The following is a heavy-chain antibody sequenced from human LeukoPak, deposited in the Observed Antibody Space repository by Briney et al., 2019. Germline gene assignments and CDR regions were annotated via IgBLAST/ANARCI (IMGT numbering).Heavy chain of an antibody. D-gene: IGHD3-22*01. CDR1: GFTFSSYS. V-gene: IGHV3-21*01. Sequence: GGSLRLSCAASGFTFSSYSMNWVRQAPGKGLEWVSSISSSSSYIYYADSVKGRFTISRDNAKNSLYLQMNSLRAEDTAVYYCAREKTPIPYYYDSSGYYYAFDYWGQGTLVTVSS. J-gene: IGHJ4*02. CDR3: AREKTPIPYYYDSSGYYYAFDY. CDR2: ISSSSSYI.